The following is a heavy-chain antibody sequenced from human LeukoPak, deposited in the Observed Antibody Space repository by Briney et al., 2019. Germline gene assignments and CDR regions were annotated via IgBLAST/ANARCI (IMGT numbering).Heavy chain of an antibody. CDR1: GGSISSYY. CDR3: ARAPIVGANNWFDP. CDR2: IYTSGST. D-gene: IGHD1-26*01. J-gene: IGHJ5*02. Sequence: PSETLSLTCTVSGGSISSYYWSWIRQPAGKGLEWIGRIYTSGSTNYNPSLKSRVTMSVDTSKNQFSLKLSSVTAADTAVYYCARAPIVGANNWFDPWGQGTLVTVSS. V-gene: IGHV4-4*07.